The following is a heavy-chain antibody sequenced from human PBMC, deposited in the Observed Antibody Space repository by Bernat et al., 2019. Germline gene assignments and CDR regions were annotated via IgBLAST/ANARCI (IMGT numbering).Heavy chain of an antibody. CDR1: GFTFSSYG. Sequence: QVQLVESGGGVVQPERSLRLSCAASGFTFSSYGMHWVRQAPGKGLEWVAVISYDGSNKYYADSVKGRFTISRDNSKNTLYLQMNSLRAEDTAVYYCAKDQGYSYDFDYWGQGTLVTVSS. D-gene: IGHD5-18*01. CDR2: ISYDGSNK. CDR3: AKDQGYSYDFDY. V-gene: IGHV3-30*18. J-gene: IGHJ4*02.